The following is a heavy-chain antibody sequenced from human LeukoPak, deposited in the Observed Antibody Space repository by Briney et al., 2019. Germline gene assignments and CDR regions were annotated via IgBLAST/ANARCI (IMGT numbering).Heavy chain of an antibody. J-gene: IGHJ4*02. V-gene: IGHV3-23*01. CDR2: ISGSGGST. Sequence: GGSLRLSCVASGFTFSSYAMSWVRQAPGKGLEWVSAISGSGGSTYYADSVKGRFTISRDNSKNTLYLQMNSLRAEDTAVYYCATEGWNYGKLSFDNWGQGTLVTVSS. CDR1: GFTFSSYA. CDR3: ATEGWNYGKLSFDN. D-gene: IGHD1-7*01.